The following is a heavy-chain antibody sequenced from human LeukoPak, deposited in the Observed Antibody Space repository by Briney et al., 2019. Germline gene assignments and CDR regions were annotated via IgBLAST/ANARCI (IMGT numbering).Heavy chain of an antibody. CDR2: ISAGGGST. J-gene: IGHJ4*02. CDR1: GFTFSSYA. CDR3: AKRPMTTVADYFDY. D-gene: IGHD4-23*01. Sequence: GGSLRLSCAASGFTFSSYALSWVRQAPGKGLDWVSAISAGGGSTYYADSVKGRFTISRDNSKNTLYLQMNSLRAEDTAVYYCAKRPMTTVADYFDYWGQGTWSPSPQ. V-gene: IGHV3-23*01.